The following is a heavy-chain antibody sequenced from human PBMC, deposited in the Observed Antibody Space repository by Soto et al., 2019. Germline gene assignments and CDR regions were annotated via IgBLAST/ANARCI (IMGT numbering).Heavy chain of an antibody. CDR3: ARLRSYILDV. CDR1: GGSISSSSYY. CDR2: IYYIGST. Sequence: AETLSLTCTVSGGSISSSSYYWGWIRQPPGKGLEWIGSIYYIGSTYYNPSLKSRVTISVDTSKNQFSLKLSSVTAADTAVYYCARLRSYILDVWGKGSTVKVS. J-gene: IGHJ6*03. D-gene: IGHD3-3*02. V-gene: IGHV4-39*01.